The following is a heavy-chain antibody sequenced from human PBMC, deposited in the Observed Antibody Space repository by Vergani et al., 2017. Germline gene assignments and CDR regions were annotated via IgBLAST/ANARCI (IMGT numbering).Heavy chain of an antibody. CDR3: ARDYKDYYYYYMDV. D-gene: IGHD1-14*01. CDR1: GFTFSSYW. CDR2: IKQDGSEK. J-gene: IGHJ6*03. Sequence: EVQLVESGGGLVQPGGSLRLSCAASGFTFSSYWMSWVRQAPGKGLEWVANIKQDGSEKSYVDSVKGRFTISRDNAKNSLYLQMNSLRAEDTAVYYCARDYKDYYYYYMDVWGKGTTVTVSS. V-gene: IGHV3-7*01.